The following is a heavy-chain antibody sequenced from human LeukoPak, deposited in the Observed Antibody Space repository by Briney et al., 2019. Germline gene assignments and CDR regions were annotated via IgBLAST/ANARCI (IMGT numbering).Heavy chain of an antibody. Sequence: ASVKVSCKASGGTFNSYPISWVRQAPGQGLEWMGWISAYNGNTNYAQKLQGRVTMTTDTSTSTAYMELRSLRSDDTAVYYCASGVGATSFDYWGQGTLVTVSS. CDR3: ASGVGATSFDY. V-gene: IGHV1-18*01. J-gene: IGHJ4*02. CDR2: ISAYNGNT. CDR1: GGTFNSYP. D-gene: IGHD1-26*01.